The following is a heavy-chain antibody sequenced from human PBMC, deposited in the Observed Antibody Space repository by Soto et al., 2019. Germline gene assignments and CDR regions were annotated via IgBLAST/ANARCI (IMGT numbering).Heavy chain of an antibody. J-gene: IGHJ4*02. D-gene: IGHD1-26*01. CDR3: VKDRTGGNYVSGQLEY. CDR2: TSYDGSIK. Sequence: QVQLVESGGGVVQPGRSLRLSCAASGFTFSSYGMHWVREAAGKGLEWVAVTSYDGSIKYYADSVKGRFTNARDNNKNTLYVQISGLRAEDTAVYYCVKDRTGGNYVSGQLEYWGRGTLVTVSS. CDR1: GFTFSSYG. V-gene: IGHV3-30*18.